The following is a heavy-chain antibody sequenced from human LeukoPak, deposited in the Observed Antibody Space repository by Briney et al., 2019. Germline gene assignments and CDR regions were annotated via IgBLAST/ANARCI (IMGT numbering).Heavy chain of an antibody. D-gene: IGHD3-22*01. Sequence: GGSLRLSCAASGFTFSSCGMHWVRQAPGKGLEWVAFIRYDGSNKYYADSVKGRFTISRDNSKNTLYLQMNSLRTEDTAVYYCARSYYYDTAWYFDLWGRGTLVTVSS. V-gene: IGHV3-30*02. CDR1: GFTFSSCG. CDR2: IRYDGSNK. J-gene: IGHJ2*01. CDR3: ARSYYYDTAWYFDL.